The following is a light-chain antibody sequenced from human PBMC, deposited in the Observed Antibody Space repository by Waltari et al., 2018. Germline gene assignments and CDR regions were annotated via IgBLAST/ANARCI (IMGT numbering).Light chain of an antibody. CDR1: QSVLYSSNRQNY. J-gene: IGKJ1*01. CDR3: QQYYDIPWT. CDR2: WAS. Sequence: DIVMTQSPDSLAVSLGERVTINCKSSQSVLYSSNRQNYLAWYQQKPGQPPKLLIYWASARESGFPDRFSGSESGTDFTLTISSLQAEDVAVYYCQQYYDIPWTFGQGTKVEIK. V-gene: IGKV4-1*01.